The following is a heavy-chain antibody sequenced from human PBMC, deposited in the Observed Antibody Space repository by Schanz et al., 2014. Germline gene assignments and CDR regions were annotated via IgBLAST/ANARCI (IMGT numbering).Heavy chain of an antibody. J-gene: IGHJ4*02. CDR1: GFTFRRYG. V-gene: IGHV3-23*01. D-gene: IGHD3-3*01. CDR2: IAGDGGGP. CDR3: ASGSGTFDS. Sequence: EVQMLESGGGLVQPGGSLRLSCVASGFTFRRYGMSWVRQAPGKGLEWVSVIAGDGGGPNYVDSVKGRFTISRDNSDNTLYLQMNNLRAEDTAVYYCASGSGTFDSWGQGTLVTVSS.